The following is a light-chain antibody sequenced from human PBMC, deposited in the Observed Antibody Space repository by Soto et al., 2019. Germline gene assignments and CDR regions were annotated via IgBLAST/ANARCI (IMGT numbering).Light chain of an antibody. CDR3: QQRSNWQFT. CDR2: DAS. Sequence: EIVLTQSPATLSLSPGERATLSCRASQSVSSYLAWYQQKPGQAPRLLIYDASNRATGIPARFSGRGSETDFTLTISSLEPEDFAVYYCQQRSNWQFTFGPGTKVDIK. V-gene: IGKV3-11*01. CDR1: QSVSSY. J-gene: IGKJ3*01.